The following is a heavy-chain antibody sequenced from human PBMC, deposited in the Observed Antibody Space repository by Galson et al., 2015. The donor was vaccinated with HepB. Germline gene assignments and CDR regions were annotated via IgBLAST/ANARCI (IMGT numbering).Heavy chain of an antibody. CDR2: IKSKTDGGTT. Sequence: LRLSCAASGFTFSNAWMSWVRQAPGKGLEWVGRIKSKTDGGTTDYAAPVKGRFTISRDDSKNTLYLQMNSLKTEDTAVYYCTTTVLLYYYDSSGYPNDAFDIWGQGTMVTVSS. CDR3: TTTVLLYYYDSSGYPNDAFDI. J-gene: IGHJ3*02. D-gene: IGHD3-22*01. V-gene: IGHV3-15*01. CDR1: GFTFSNAW.